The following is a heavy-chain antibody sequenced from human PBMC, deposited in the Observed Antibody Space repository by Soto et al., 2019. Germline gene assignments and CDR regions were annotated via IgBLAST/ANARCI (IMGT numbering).Heavy chain of an antibody. J-gene: IGHJ4*02. CDR3: AKDGRGSGSHYNSFGY. CDR2: IYSTGTT. V-gene: IGHV3-53*01. D-gene: IGHD3-10*01. CDR1: GFTVGNNY. Sequence: GGSLRLSCAASGFTVGNNYMSWVRQAPGKWLEWVSLIYSTGTTKYADSVKGRFTVSRDNAKNTLYLQMNSLRAEDTAVYYCAKDGRGSGSHYNSFGYWGQGXLVTVYS.